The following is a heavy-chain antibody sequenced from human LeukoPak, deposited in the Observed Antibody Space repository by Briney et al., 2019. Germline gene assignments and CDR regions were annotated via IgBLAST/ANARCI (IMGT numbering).Heavy chain of an antibody. CDR3: AKRGGNTALTRHFDY. V-gene: IGHV3-74*01. D-gene: IGHD5-18*01. Sequence: GGSLRLSCAASGFTFGNSWVHWVRQAPGKGLVWVSLINADGTTTTYADSVKGRFTISRDSSKNTLYLQMDSLRAEDTAVYYCAKRGGNTALTRHFDYWGQGTLVTVSS. J-gene: IGHJ4*02. CDR1: GFTFGNSW. CDR2: INADGTTT.